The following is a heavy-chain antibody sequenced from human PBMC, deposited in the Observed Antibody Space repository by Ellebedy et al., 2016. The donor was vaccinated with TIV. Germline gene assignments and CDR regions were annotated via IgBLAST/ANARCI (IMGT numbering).Heavy chain of an antibody. CDR2: IYSGGTT. J-gene: IGHJ4*02. CDR1: GFTVSGTY. CDR3: AGGGVLAALQVY. V-gene: IGHV3-53*01. D-gene: IGHD3-16*01. Sequence: GESLKISCAASGFTVSGTYMNWVRQAPGKGLEWVSVIYSGGTTYYADPVKGRFTIPRDSSKNTLYLQMNSLRAEDTAVYYCAGGGVLAALQVYWGQGTLVTVSS.